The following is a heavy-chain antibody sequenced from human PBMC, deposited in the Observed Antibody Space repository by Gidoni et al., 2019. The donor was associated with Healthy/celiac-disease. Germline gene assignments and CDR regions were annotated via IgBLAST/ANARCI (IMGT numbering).Heavy chain of an antibody. Sequence: QVQLVESGGGLVKPGGSLRLSCAASGFTFSDYYMSWIRQAPGKGLEWVSYMGSSGSTIDYADSVKGRFTIARDNAKNSLYLQMNSLRAEDTAVYYCARADCSGAGCYSDAFDIWGQGTMVTVSS. CDR3: ARADCSGAGCYSDAFDI. CDR1: GFTFSDYY. J-gene: IGHJ3*02. V-gene: IGHV3-11*01. CDR2: MGSSGSTI. D-gene: IGHD2-15*01.